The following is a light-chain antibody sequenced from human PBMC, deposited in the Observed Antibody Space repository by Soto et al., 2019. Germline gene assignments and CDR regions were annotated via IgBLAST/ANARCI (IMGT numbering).Light chain of an antibody. CDR2: DVS. V-gene: IGLV2-14*01. J-gene: IGLJ1*01. Sequence: QSVLTQPASVSGSPGQSITISCTGTSSDVGGYNYVSWYQQHPGKAPKLMIYDVSNRPSGVSNRFFGSKSGNTASLTISGLQAEDEADYYCSSYPSSSTYVFGTGTKVTVL. CDR1: SSDVGGYNY. CDR3: SSYPSSSTYV.